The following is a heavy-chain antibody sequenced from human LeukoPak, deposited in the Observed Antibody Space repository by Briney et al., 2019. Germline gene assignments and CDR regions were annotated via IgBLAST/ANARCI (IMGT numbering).Heavy chain of an antibody. Sequence: ASVKVSCKASGYTFTNFDINWVRQAPGQGLEWMGWVNPSTDNSGSAHKFQGRVTMTTNTSISTAYIELSSLKSEDTAVYYCARGRLVRGDYLDYWDQGALVTVSS. J-gene: IGHJ4*02. CDR2: VNPSTDNS. V-gene: IGHV1-8*01. CDR3: ARGRLVRGDYLDY. CDR1: GYTFTNFD. D-gene: IGHD3-10*01.